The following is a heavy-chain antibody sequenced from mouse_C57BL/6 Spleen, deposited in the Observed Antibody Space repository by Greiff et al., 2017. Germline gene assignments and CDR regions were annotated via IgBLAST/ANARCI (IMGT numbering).Heavy chain of an antibody. D-gene: IGHD1-1*01. V-gene: IGHV1-69*01. Sequence: QVQLQQPGAELVMPGASVKLSCKASGYTFTSYWMHWVKQRPGQGLEWIGEIDPSDSYTNYNQKFKGKSTLTVDKSSSTAYMQLSSLTSEDSAVYYCARTHGSRNWYFDVWGTGTTVTVSS. CDR2: IDPSDSYT. CDR1: GYTFTSYW. J-gene: IGHJ1*03. CDR3: ARTHGSRNWYFDV.